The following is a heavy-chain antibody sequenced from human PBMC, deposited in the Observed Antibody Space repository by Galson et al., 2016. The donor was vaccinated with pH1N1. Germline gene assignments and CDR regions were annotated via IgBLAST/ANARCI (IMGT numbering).Heavy chain of an antibody. V-gene: IGHV1-18*01. D-gene: IGHD1-14*01. Sequence: SVKVSCKASGYTFTIYGISWVRQAPGQGLEWMGWISPYSGNTKYAQKVQGRDTMTTDKSTGTSYVELRSLASDDTAVYFCARALRPVSIRSEAFDIWGQGTMVPVSS. CDR1: GYTFTIYG. J-gene: IGHJ3*02. CDR3: ARALRPVSIRSEAFDI. CDR2: ISPYSGNT.